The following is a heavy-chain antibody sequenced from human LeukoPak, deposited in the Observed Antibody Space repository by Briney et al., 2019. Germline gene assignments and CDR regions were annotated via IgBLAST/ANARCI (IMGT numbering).Heavy chain of an antibody. D-gene: IGHD2-15*01. CDR3: ARPLGYCSGGSCYPPDY. V-gene: IGHV3-21*01. J-gene: IGHJ4*02. CDR2: ISSTSTSI. CDR1: GFTFSSHT. Sequence: GGSLRLSCAASGFTFSSHTMNWVRQAPGKGLEWVSSISSTSTSIYHADSVKGRFTISRDNAKNSLYLQMNSLRGEDTAVYYCARPLGYCSGGSCYPPDYWGQGTLVTVSS.